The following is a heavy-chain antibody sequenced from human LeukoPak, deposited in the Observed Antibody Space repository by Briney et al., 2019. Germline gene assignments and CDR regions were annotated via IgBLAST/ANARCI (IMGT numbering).Heavy chain of an antibody. D-gene: IGHD3-22*01. Sequence: ASVKVSCKSSGFSFTDYYVHWVRQAPGEGLESLGWINPKSGDTGSAQNFQDRVAVTRDTSISTAYMELRSLTSGDTAVYCCARAFQATYFYDSSGPFDFWGQGTLVTVSS. CDR3: ARAFQATYFYDSSGPFDF. CDR1: GFSFTDYY. CDR2: INPKSGDT. J-gene: IGHJ4*02. V-gene: IGHV1-2*02.